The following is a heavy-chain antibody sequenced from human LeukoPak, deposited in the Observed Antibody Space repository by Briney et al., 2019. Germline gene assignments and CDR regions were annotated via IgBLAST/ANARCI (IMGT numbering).Heavy chain of an antibody. CDR2: INAGNGNT. D-gene: IGHD6-13*01. CDR1: GYTFTGYA. CDR3: ARVLIGSSWYGV. J-gene: IGHJ4*02. Sequence: ASVKVSCKASGYTFTGYAMHWVRQAPGQRLEWMGWINAGNGNTKYSQKFQGRVTITRDTSASTAYMELSSLRSEDTAVYYCARVLIGSSWYGVWGQGTLVTVSS. V-gene: IGHV1-3*01.